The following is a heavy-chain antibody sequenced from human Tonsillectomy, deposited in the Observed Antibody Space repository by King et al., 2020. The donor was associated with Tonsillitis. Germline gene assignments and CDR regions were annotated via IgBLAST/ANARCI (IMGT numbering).Heavy chain of an antibody. J-gene: IGHJ4*02. CDR2: ISSSSSSTI. Sequence: VQLVESGGGLVQPGGSLRLSCAASGFTFSSYSMNWVRQAPGKGLEWVSYISSSSSSTIYYADSVKGRFTISRDNAKNSLYLQMNSLRAEDTAVYYCATSDSSGYYSRRKLPLFDYWGQGTLVTVSS. D-gene: IGHD3-22*01. CDR3: ATSDSSGYYSRRKLPLFDY. V-gene: IGHV3-48*01. CDR1: GFTFSSYS.